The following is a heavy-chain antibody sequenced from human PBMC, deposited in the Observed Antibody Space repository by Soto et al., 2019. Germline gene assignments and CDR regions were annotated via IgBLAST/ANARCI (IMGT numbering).Heavy chain of an antibody. V-gene: IGHV1-18*01. J-gene: IGHJ6*02. Sequence: ASVKVSCKASGYTFRTYGISWVRQAPGQGLEWMGWISAYNGYTNYAQKFQGRVTMTTDTSTSTAYMDLRGLRSDDTAVYYCARLELQVVKWLIPSGVMDVCGQGSTVTVSS. CDR3: ARLELQVVKWLIPSGVMDV. CDR2: ISAYNGYT. CDR1: GYTFRTYG. D-gene: IGHD3-3*01.